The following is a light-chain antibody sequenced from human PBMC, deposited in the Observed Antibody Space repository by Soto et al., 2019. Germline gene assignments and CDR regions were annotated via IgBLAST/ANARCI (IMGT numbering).Light chain of an antibody. CDR2: AAS. J-gene: IGKJ1*01. CDR1: QNIHTW. Sequence: DFQMTQSPSTMSASVDDRVTITCRASQNIHTWLAWYQHKPGKAPSLLIYAASSLESGVPSRFSGSGSGTEFTLTISSLQPDDFATYYCQQHESYPRTFGQGTKVEMK. CDR3: QQHESYPRT. V-gene: IGKV1-5*03.